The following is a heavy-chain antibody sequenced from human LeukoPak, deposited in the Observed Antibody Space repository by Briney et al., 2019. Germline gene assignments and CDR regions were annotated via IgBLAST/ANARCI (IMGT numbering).Heavy chain of an antibody. CDR2: IKQDGSEK. CDR3: ARNYGGNSAG. Sequence: GGSRRLSCAASGFTFSSSWMSWVRLAPGRGLEWVANIKQDGSEKYYVDSVKGRFTISRDNAKNSLYLQMNSLRDEDTAVYYCARNYGGNSAGWGQGTLVTVSS. CDR1: GFTFSSSW. D-gene: IGHD4-23*01. V-gene: IGHV3-7*02. J-gene: IGHJ4*02.